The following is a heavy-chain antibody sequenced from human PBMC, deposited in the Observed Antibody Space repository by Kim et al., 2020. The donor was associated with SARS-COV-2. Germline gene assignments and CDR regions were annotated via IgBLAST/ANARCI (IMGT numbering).Heavy chain of an antibody. D-gene: IGHD3-3*01. V-gene: IGHV3-23*01. J-gene: IGHJ4*02. CDR3: AKDLWGFSAIDY. Sequence: GGSLRLSCAASGFSFTNNAMNWVRQAPGKGLEWVAGIGGDERTYYADSVNGRYNISRDNSKNTLYLQLNTLSADDTARYYCAKDLWGFSAIDYWGRGTLVTVSS. CDR2: IGGDERT. CDR1: GFSFTNNA.